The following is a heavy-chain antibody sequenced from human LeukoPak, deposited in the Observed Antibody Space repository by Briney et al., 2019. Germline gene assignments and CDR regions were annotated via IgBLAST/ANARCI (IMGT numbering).Heavy chain of an antibody. CDR1: GFTFSSYA. Sequence: PGGSLRLSCAASGFTFSSYAMSWVRQAPGKGLEWVSAISGSGGSTYYADSVKGRFTISRGNSENTLYLQMNSLRAEDTAVYYCVYSSSLGMGFDYWGQGTLVTVSS. J-gene: IGHJ4*02. CDR2: ISGSGGST. CDR3: VYSSSLGMGFDY. V-gene: IGHV3-23*01. D-gene: IGHD6-13*01.